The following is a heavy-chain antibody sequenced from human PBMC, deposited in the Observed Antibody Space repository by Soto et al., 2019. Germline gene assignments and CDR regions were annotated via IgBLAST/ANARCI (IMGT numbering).Heavy chain of an antibody. CDR1: GGTFSSYA. D-gene: IGHD2-21*02. J-gene: IGHJ6*02. CDR3: ARGECGGDCYVYYYGMDV. CDR2: IIPIFGTA. Sequence: SVKVSCKASGGTFSSYAISWVRQAPGQGLEWMGGIIPIFGTANYAQKFQGRVTITADESTSTAYMELSSLRSEDTAVYYCARGECGGDCYVYYYGMDVWGQGTTVTVSS. V-gene: IGHV1-69*13.